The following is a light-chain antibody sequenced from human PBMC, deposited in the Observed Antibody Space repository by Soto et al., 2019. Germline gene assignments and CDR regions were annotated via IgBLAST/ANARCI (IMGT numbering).Light chain of an antibody. CDR2: ADT. CDR1: SSDVGGYNY. J-gene: IGLJ3*02. V-gene: IGLV2-8*01. Sequence: QSALTQPPSASGSPGQSVTISCTGTSSDVGGYNYVSWYQQYPGKAPKLIVYADTQRPSGVPDRFSGSKSGNTASLTVFGLQADDEADYYCMSYAGWINWVFGGGTKLTVL. CDR3: MSYAGWINWV.